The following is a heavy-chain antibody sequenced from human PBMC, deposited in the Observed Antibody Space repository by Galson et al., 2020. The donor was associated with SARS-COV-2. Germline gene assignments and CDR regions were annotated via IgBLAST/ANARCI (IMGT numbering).Heavy chain of an antibody. CDR3: ATSGAYYYYYGMDV. J-gene: IGHJ6*02. Sequence: GESLKISCAASGFTFSSYGMHWVRQAPGKGLEWVAVIWYDGSNKYYADSVKGRFTISRDNSKNTLYLQMNSLRAEDTAVYYCATSGAYYYYYGMDVWGQGTTVTVSS. D-gene: IGHD7-27*01. CDR1: GFTFSSYG. CDR2: IWYDGSNK. V-gene: IGHV3-33*01.